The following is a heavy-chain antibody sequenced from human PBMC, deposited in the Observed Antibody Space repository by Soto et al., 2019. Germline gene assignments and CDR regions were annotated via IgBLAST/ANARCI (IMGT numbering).Heavy chain of an antibody. J-gene: IGHJ4*02. Sequence: EVPLVDSGGGLVQPGRSLRLSCAASGFTFDDYAMHWVRQAPGKGLEWVAGINWNSNDIDYADSVKGRFTISRDNAKNSLYLQMDSLRAEDTALYYCAKGGKYYYDSSVSRDYFDYWGQGTLVTVSS. V-gene: IGHV3-9*01. D-gene: IGHD3-22*01. CDR3: AKGGKYYYDSSVSRDYFDY. CDR2: INWNSNDI. CDR1: GFTFDDYA.